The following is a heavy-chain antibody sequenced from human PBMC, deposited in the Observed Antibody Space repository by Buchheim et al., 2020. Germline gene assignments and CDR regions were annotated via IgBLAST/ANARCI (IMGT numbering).Heavy chain of an antibody. V-gene: IGHV4-30-2*01. CDR1: GGSISSGGYS. J-gene: IGHJ5*02. Sequence: QLQLQESGSGLVKPSQTLSLTCAVSGGSISSGGYSWRWIRQPPGKGLEWIGYIYHSGSTYYNPSLKSRVTISVDRSKNQFSLKLSSVTAADTAVYYCARSGITMVRGVTRFDPWGQGTL. D-gene: IGHD3-10*01. CDR2: IYHSGST. CDR3: ARSGITMVRGVTRFDP.